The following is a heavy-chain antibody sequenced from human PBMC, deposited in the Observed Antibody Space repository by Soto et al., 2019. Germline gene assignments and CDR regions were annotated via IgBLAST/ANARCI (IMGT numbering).Heavy chain of an antibody. D-gene: IGHD1-26*01. V-gene: IGHV4-59*01. J-gene: IGHJ6*02. CDR3: TRVGANKLSYYCYGMDV. CDR1: GGSISSYY. CDR2: IYYSGST. Sequence: QVQLQESGPGLVKPSETLSLTCTVSGGSISSYYWSWIRQPPGQGLEWIGYIYYSGSTNYSPSLKSRVTISLDTSKNQFSLKLSSVTAADTAVYYCTRVGANKLSYYCYGMDVWGQGTTVTVSS.